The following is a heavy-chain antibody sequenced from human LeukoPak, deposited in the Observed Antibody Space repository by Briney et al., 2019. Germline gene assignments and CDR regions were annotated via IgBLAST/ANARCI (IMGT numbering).Heavy chain of an antibody. CDR3: AKVGSGWYDYYYYYMDV. Sequence: PGGSLRLSCAASGFTFSSYGMHWVRQAPGKGLEWVAVISYDGSNKYYADSVKGRFTISRDNSKNTLYLQMNSLRAEDTAVYYCAKVGSGWYDYYYYYMDVWGKGTTVTVSS. CDR2: ISYDGSNK. J-gene: IGHJ6*03. D-gene: IGHD6-19*01. CDR1: GFTFSSYG. V-gene: IGHV3-30*18.